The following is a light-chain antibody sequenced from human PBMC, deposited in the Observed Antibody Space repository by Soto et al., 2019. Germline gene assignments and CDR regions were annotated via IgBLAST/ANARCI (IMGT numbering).Light chain of an antibody. V-gene: IGKV1-5*01. J-gene: IGKJ1*01. CDR3: QQYNNYWT. CDR1: QSISSW. Sequence: DIQMTQSPSTLSASVGDRVTITCRASQSISSWLAWYQQKPGKAPKLLIYDASSLESGVPSRFSGSGSATEFPLTSSSLQPDDFATYCSQQYNNYWTFGQGTRVELK. CDR2: DAS.